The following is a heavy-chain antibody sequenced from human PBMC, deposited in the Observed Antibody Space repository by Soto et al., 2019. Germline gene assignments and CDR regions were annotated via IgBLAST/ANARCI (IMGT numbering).Heavy chain of an antibody. CDR3: ARGECTDCSNGVCSFFYTPDMDV. J-gene: IGHJ6*02. Sequence: AAVKVSGKTSGYSFTDYHIHWVRQAPGQGLEWLGRINPKSGSTSTAQKLQGWATMTTDTSSSTTARELTSLTPDDRANGHCARGECTDCSNGVCSFFYTPDMDVWGQGTTVTVSS. D-gene: IGHD2-8*01. CDR2: INPKSGST. CDR1: GYSFTDYH. V-gene: IGHV1-2*04.